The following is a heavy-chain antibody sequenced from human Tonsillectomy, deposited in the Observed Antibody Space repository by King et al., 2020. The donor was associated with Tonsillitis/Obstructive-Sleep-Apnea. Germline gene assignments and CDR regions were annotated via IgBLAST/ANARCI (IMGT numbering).Heavy chain of an antibody. CDR2: INTNTGNP. V-gene: IGHV7-4-1*02. Sequence: VQLVQSGSELKKPGASVKVSCKASGYTFTNYAMNWVRQAPGQGLEWMGWINTNTGNPTYAQGFTGRFVFSLDTSVSTAYLQISSLKAEDTAVYYCAREGACDYFSYYYMDVWGKGTTVTVSS. CDR1: GYTFTNYA. D-gene: IGHD4-17*01. J-gene: IGHJ6*03. CDR3: AREGACDYFSYYYMDV.